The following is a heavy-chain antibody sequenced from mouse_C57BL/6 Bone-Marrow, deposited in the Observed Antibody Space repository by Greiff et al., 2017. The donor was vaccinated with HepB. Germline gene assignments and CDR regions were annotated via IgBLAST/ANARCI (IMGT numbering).Heavy chain of an antibody. CDR2: IDPSDSYT. Sequence: QVQLQQSGAGLVRPGTSVKLSCKASGYTFTSYWMHWVKQRPGQGLEWIGVIDPSDSYTNYNQKFKGKATLTVDTSSSTAYMPLSSLTSEDSAVYYCARRGFSPYFDYWGQGTTLTVSS. CDR3: ARRGFSPYFDY. CDR1: GYTFTSYW. J-gene: IGHJ2*01. V-gene: IGHV1-59*01.